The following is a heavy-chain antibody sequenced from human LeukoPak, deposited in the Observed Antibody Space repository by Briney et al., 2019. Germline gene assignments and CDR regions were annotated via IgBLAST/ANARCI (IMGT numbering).Heavy chain of an antibody. CDR3: ARGVLYNNGWYMRGYFDY. J-gene: IGHJ4*02. CDR1: GFTFSSYE. Sequence: GGSLRLSCAASGFTFSSYEMNWVRQAPGKGLEWVSYISSSGDAIYYADSVEGRFTISRDDAKNPLYLQMNSLRAEDTAVYYCARGVLYNNGWYMRGYFDYWGQGTLVTVSS. D-gene: IGHD6-19*01. V-gene: IGHV3-48*03. CDR2: ISSSGDAI.